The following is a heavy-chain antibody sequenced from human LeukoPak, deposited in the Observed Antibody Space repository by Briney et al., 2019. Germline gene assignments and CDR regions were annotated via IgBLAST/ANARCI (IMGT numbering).Heavy chain of an antibody. CDR3: ARDRVTTNTPYFDY. D-gene: IGHD4-17*01. Sequence: ASVKVSCKPSGFTFTGYYMRWVRQAPGQGLEWMGWINLNSGGTNSAQKFQGRVTMTRDTSISTAYMEVSRLTFDDTAVYYCARDRVTTNTPYFDYWGQGTLVTVSS. J-gene: IGHJ4*02. V-gene: IGHV1-2*02. CDR1: GFTFTGYY. CDR2: INLNSGGT.